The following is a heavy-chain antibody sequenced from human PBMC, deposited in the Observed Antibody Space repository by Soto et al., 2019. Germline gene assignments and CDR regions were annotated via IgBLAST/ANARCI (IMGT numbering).Heavy chain of an antibody. CDR1: GGTISSDA. J-gene: IGHJ4*02. CDR2: IIPIFGTA. Sequence: SVKVSCKASGGTISSDAISWVRKDPGQGLEWMGGIIPIFGTANYAQKFQGRVTITADESTSTAYMELSSLRSEDTAVYYCARGPGGPDGPGDYWGQGTLVTVSS. CDR3: ARGPGGPDGPGDY. V-gene: IGHV1-69*01. D-gene: IGHD2-15*01.